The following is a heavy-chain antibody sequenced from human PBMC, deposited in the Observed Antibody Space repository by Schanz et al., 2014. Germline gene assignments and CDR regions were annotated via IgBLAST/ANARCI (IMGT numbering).Heavy chain of an antibody. J-gene: IGHJ5*02. CDR2: IYDSETS. V-gene: IGHV4-59*01. D-gene: IGHD3-22*01. CDR3: ARGVRRGDGKNGYYNWFDP. CDR1: GGSISTYY. Sequence: QVQLQESGPGLVKPSETLSLTCTISGGSISTYYWTWIRQPPGKGLEWIGYIYDSETSNSNPYLKRRVTISLDTYKNQFSLKLTSVTAADTAVYYCARGVRRGDGKNGYYNWFDPWGQGTLVTVSS.